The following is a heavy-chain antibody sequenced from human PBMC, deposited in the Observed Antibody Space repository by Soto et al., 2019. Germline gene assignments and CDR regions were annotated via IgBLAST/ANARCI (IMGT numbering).Heavy chain of an antibody. CDR2: IYYSGRT. CDR1: CESISISSYY. CDR3: ARQRTTVVTQAYFDH. D-gene: IGHD2-21*02. Sequence: LSLTFIVCCESISISSYYLGWIRHPPGKGLEWIGSIYYSGRTYYNPSFKSRVTISIDTSKNQFSLKLSSVTATDTAVYYCARQRTTVVTQAYFDHWGQGALVTVSS. J-gene: IGHJ4*02. V-gene: IGHV4-39*01.